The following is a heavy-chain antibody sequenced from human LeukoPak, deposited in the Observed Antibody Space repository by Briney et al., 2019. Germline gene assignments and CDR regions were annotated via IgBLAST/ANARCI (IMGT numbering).Heavy chain of an antibody. D-gene: IGHD5-18*01. V-gene: IGHV3-30-3*01. Sequence: PGGSLRLSCAASGFTFSSYAMHWVRQAPGKGLEWVAVISYDGSNKYYADSVKGRFTISRDNSKNTLYLQMNSLRAEDTAVYYCGRLRAMVNYWGQGTLVTVSS. J-gene: IGHJ4*02. CDR1: GFTFSSYA. CDR2: ISYDGSNK. CDR3: GRLRAMVNY.